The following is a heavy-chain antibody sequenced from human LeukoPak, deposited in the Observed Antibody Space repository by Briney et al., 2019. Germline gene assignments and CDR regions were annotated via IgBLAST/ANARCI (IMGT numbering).Heavy chain of an antibody. D-gene: IGHD3-9*01. CDR3: ARTKRYFDWQPFDY. CDR1: GDSVSSNSAA. Sequence: SQTLSLTCAISGDSVSSNSAAWNWIRQSPSRGLEWLGRTYYGSKWYNDYAVSVKSRITINPDTSKNQFSLQLNSVTPEDTAVYYCARTKRYFDWQPFDYWGRGTLVTVSS. V-gene: IGHV6-1*01. J-gene: IGHJ4*02. CDR2: TYYGSKWYN.